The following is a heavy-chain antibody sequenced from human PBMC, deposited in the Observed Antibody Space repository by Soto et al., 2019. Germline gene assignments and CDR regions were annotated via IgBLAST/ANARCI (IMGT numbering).Heavy chain of an antibody. CDR2: ISGSGGST. D-gene: IGHD6-19*01. CDR1: GFTFSDYA. V-gene: IGHV3-23*01. Sequence: EVQLLESGGGLVQPGGSLRLSCAASGFTFSDYAMSWVRQAPGKGLEWVSAISGSGGSTYYADSVKGRFTISRDSSKNTLYLQMISLRAEDTALYYCAKDPRAYSSGWFSPYHFYYWGQGTLVTVSS. CDR3: AKDPRAYSSGWFSPYHFYY. J-gene: IGHJ4*02.